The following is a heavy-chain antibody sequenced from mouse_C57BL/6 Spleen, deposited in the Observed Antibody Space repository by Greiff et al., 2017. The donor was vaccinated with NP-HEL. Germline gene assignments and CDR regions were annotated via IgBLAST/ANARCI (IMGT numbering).Heavy chain of an antibody. V-gene: IGHV1-22*01. Sequence: VQLQQSGPELVKPGASVKMSCKASGYTFTDYNMHWVKQSHGKSLEWIGYINPNNGGTSYNQKFKGKATLTVNKSSSTAYMELRSLTSEDSAVYYCARSNGHEDYAMDYWGQGTSVTVAS. CDR3: ARSNGHEDYAMDY. J-gene: IGHJ4*01. CDR1: GYTFTDYN. CDR2: INPNNGGT. D-gene: IGHD6-1*01.